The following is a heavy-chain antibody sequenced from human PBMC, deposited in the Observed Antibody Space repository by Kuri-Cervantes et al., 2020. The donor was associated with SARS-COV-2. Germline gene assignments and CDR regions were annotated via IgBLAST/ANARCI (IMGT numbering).Heavy chain of an antibody. CDR3: ARVRRWLQSNDAFDI. J-gene: IGHJ3*02. CDR1: GGSISSGSYY. D-gene: IGHD5-24*01. V-gene: IGHV4-61*02. CDR2: IYTSGST. Sequence: LRLSCTVSGGSISSGSYYWSWLRQPAGKGLEWIGRIYTSGSTNYNPSLKSRVTISVDTSKNQFSLKLSSVTAADTAVYYCARVRRWLQSNDAFDIWGQGTMVTVSS.